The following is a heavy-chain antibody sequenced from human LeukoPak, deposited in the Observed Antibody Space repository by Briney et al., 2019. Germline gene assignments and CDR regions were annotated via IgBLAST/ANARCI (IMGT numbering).Heavy chain of an antibody. CDR2: IRYDGSNK. J-gene: IGHJ4*02. CDR3: ARSPGYGSAVRYYFDY. V-gene: IGHV3-33*08. CDR1: GFTFDDYA. Sequence: GRSLRLSCPAYGFTFDDYAMHWVRQAPGKGLEWVAFIRYDGSNKYYADSVKGRFTISRDNSKNTLYLQMNSLRAEDTAVYYCARSPGYGSAVRYYFDYWGQGTLVTVSS. D-gene: IGHD3-10*01.